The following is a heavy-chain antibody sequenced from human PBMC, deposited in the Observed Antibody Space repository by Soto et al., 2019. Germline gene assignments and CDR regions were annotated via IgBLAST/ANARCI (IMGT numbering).Heavy chain of an antibody. V-gene: IGHV1-3*01. CDR2: INAGNGNT. D-gene: IGHD6-19*01. CDR3: ARAPGTEQWLPFEYWFDP. J-gene: IGHJ5*02. CDR1: GYTFTSYA. Sequence: QVQLVQSGAEVKKPGASVKVSCKASGYTFTSYAMHWVRQAPGQRLEWMGWINAGNGNTKYSQKFQGRVTITRDTSASTAYMELSSLRSEDTAVYYCARAPGTEQWLPFEYWFDPWGQGTLVTVSS.